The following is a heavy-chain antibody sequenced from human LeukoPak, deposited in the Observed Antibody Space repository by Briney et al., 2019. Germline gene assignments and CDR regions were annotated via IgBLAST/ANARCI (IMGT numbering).Heavy chain of an antibody. CDR3: ARKATAAGAGGWFDP. V-gene: IGHV4-31*03. Sequence: PSQTLSLTCTVSGGSISSGGYYWSWIRQHPGKGLEWIGYIYYSGSTYYNPSLKSRVTMSVDTSKNQFSLTLSSVTAVDTAVYYCARKATAAGAGGWFDPWGQGTLVTVSS. CDR1: GGSISSGGYY. J-gene: IGHJ5*02. CDR2: IYYSGST. D-gene: IGHD6-13*01.